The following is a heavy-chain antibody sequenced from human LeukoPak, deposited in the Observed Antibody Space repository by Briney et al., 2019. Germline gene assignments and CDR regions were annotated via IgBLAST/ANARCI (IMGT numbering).Heavy chain of an antibody. V-gene: IGHV3-11*04. Sequence: GGSLRLSCAASGFTFSDYYMTWIRQAPGKGLEWVSYISSSGSTKYYADSVKGRFTISRDNAKNSLYLQMNSLRAEDTAVYYYARDVVSRYSYGYYYYYMDVWGKGTTVTVSS. D-gene: IGHD5-18*01. CDR1: GFTFSDYY. CDR3: ARDVVSRYSYGYYYYYMDV. J-gene: IGHJ6*03. CDR2: ISSSGSTK.